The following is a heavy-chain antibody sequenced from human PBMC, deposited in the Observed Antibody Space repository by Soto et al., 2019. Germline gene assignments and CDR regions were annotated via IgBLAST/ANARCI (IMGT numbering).Heavy chain of an antibody. J-gene: IGHJ4*02. D-gene: IGHD6-19*01. V-gene: IGHV3-30*18. CDR2: VSHDGRNT. CDR1: GFTFSDYA. Sequence: VQLVESGGGVVQPGRSLRLSCAASGFTFSDYAMHWVRQAPGKGLEWVAVVSHDGRNTHYADSVKGRFRNSRDSSKNTVSLEMTSVRAEDTAVYYCAKGGRQWLVTSDFNYWGQGALVTVSS. CDR3: AKGGRQWLVTSDFNY.